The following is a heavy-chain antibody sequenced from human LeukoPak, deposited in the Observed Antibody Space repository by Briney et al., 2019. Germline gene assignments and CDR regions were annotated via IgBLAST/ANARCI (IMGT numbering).Heavy chain of an antibody. CDR3: AKDWFDV. CDR1: GFTFSNYA. Sequence: PGGSLRLSCAASGFTFSNYAMIWVRQAPGKGLEWVSVINHGGATSYADSVKGRFSISRDSSKNMVYLQMNSLTVEDTAVYYCAKDWFDVCGRGTLVTVSS. CDR2: INHGGAT. J-gene: IGHJ2*01. V-gene: IGHV3-23*01.